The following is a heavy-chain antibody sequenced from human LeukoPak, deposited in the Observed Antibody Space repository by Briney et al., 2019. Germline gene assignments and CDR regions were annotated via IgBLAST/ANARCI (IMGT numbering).Heavy chain of an antibody. D-gene: IGHD3-10*01. CDR2: IYYSGST. CDR3: AREFGLGGYYFDY. CDR1: GGSISSGDYY. Sequence: SETLSLTCTVSGGSISSGDYYWSWIRQPPGKGLEWIGYIYYSGSTYYNPSLKSRVTISVDTSKNQFSLKLSSVTAADTAVYYCAREFGLGGYYFDYWGQGTLVTVSS. V-gene: IGHV4-30-4*01. J-gene: IGHJ4*02.